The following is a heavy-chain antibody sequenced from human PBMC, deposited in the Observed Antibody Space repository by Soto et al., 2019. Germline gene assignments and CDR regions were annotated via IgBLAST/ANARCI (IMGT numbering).Heavy chain of an antibody. CDR1: GYTFTIYA. CDR3: ARDMNTYLEYYYYYMDV. Sequence: ASVKVSCKASGYTFTIYAMHWVRQAPGQRLEWMGWINAGNGNTKYSQKFQGRVTITRDTSASTAYMELSSLRSEDTAVYYCARDMNTYLEYYYYYMDVWGKGTTVTVSS. V-gene: IGHV1-3*01. D-gene: IGHD3-16*01. CDR2: INAGNGNT. J-gene: IGHJ6*03.